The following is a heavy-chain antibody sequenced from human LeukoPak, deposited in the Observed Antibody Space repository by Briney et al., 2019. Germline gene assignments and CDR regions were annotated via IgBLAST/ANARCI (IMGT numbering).Heavy chain of an antibody. D-gene: IGHD3-22*01. CDR3: AGEDYFDSSGYASWRFDI. J-gene: IGHJ3*02. V-gene: IGHV4-59*01. Sequence: PSETLSLTCTVSGGSISDYYWTWIRQPPGKGLEWIGHIYYSGYTIYNPSLKSRVTISVDTSKNQFSLKLTSVTTADTAVYYCAGEDYFDSSGYASWRFDIWGQGTMVTVSS. CDR1: GGSISDYY. CDR2: IYYSGYT.